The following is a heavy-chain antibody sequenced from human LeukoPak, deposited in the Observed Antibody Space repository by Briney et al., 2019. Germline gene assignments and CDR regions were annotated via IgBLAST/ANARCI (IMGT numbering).Heavy chain of an antibody. V-gene: IGHV3-30*02. CDR3: AKGYGSEHSYYYYYMDV. CDR2: IRYDGSTK. Sequence: GGSLRLSCAASGFTFDNYGINWVRQAPGKGLEWVAFIRYDGSTKYYADSVKGRFTISRDNSKNTLYLQMSSLRAEDTAVYYCAKGYGSEHSYYYYYMDVWGKGTTVTISS. J-gene: IGHJ6*03. CDR1: GFTFDNYG. D-gene: IGHD3-10*01.